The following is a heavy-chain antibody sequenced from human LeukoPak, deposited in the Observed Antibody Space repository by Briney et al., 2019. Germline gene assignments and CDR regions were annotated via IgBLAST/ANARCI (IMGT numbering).Heavy chain of an antibody. CDR3: ARGGTEWEPRDDAFDI. CDR2: IYYSGST. D-gene: IGHD1-26*01. J-gene: IGHJ3*02. CDR1: GGSISSYY. V-gene: IGHV4-59*12. Sequence: SETLSLTCTVSGGSISSYYWSWIRQPPGKGLEWIGYIYYSGSTNYNPSLKSRVTISVDTSKNQFSLKLSSVTAADTAVYYCARGGTEWEPRDDAFDIWGQGTMVTVSS.